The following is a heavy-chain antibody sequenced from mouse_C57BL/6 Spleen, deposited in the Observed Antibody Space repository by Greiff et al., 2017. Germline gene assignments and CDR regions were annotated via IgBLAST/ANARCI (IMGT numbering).Heavy chain of an antibody. Sequence: QVQLQQPGAELVMPGASVKLSCKASGYTFTSYWMHWVKQRPGQGLEWIGEIDPSDSYTNYNQKFKGKSTLTVDKSSSTAYMHLSSLTSEDSAVYYCARGEGLPYYFDYWGQGTTLTVSS. CDR3: ARGEGLPYYFDY. CDR2: IDPSDSYT. CDR1: GYTFTSYW. D-gene: IGHD2-4*01. V-gene: IGHV1-69*01. J-gene: IGHJ2*01.